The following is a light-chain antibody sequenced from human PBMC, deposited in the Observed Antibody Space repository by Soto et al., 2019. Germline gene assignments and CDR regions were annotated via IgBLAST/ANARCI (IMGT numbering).Light chain of an antibody. CDR3: QQFGSSPLT. CDR1: QSVSSSY. V-gene: IGKV3-20*01. Sequence: EIVLTQYPGTLSFAPGERATLSCSSSQSVSSSYLAWYQQKPGQAPRLLIYDASNRATGIPDRFSGSGSGTDFTLTISRLEPEDFAVYYCQQFGSSPLTFGGGTKVDIK. CDR2: DAS. J-gene: IGKJ4*01.